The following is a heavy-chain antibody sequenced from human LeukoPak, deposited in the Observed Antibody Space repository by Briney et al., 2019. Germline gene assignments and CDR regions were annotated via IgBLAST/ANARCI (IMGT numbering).Heavy chain of an antibody. D-gene: IGHD6-19*01. Sequence: GSLRLSCAASGFTFSNAWMSWVRQAPGKGLEWIGEINHSGSTNYNPSLKSRVTISVDTSKNQFSLKLSSVTAADTAVYYCARGAVVGSTERDYYYMDVWGKGTTVTVSS. J-gene: IGHJ6*03. V-gene: IGHV4-34*01. CDR2: INHSGST. CDR1: GFTFSNAW. CDR3: ARGAVVGSTERDYYYMDV.